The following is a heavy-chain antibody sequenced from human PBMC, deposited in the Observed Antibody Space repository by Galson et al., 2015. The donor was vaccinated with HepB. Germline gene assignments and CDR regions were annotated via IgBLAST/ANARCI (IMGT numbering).Heavy chain of an antibody. CDR1: GFTFSSYG. CDR3: AKGVDFRIHYYGMDV. Sequence: SLRLSCAASGFTFSSYGMHWVRQAPGKGLEWVAVISYDGSNKYYADSVKGRFTISRDNSKNTLYLQMNSLRAEDTAVYYCAKGVDFRIHYYGMDVWAKGPRSPSP. CDR2: ISYDGSNK. D-gene: IGHD3-3*01. J-gene: IGHJ6*02. V-gene: IGHV3-30*18.